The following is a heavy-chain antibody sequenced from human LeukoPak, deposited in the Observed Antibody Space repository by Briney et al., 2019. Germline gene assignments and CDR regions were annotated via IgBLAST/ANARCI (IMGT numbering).Heavy chain of an antibody. J-gene: IGHJ4*02. CDR2: INHSGST. CDR3: ARVQAEVGPGH. CDR1: GGSFSGYY. Sequence: PSETLSLTCTVYGGSFSGYYLSWIRQPPGKGLEWIGEINHSGSTNYNPSLKSRVTISVDTSKNQFSLKLSSVTAADTAMYYCARVQAEVGPGHWGQGTLVTVSS. D-gene: IGHD1-26*01. V-gene: IGHV4-34*01.